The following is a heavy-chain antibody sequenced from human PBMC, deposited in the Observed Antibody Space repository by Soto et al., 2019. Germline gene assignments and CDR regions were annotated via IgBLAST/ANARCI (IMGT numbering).Heavy chain of an antibody. J-gene: IGHJ5*02. Sequence: PSETLSLTCTVSGGSISSGAYYWSWIRQHPGKGLEWIAYIYYSGSTYYNPSLRSRVTISVDTSKNQFSLKLSSVTAADTAVYNCARSPTTFFWFDPWGQGTLVTVSS. CDR2: IYYSGST. CDR1: GGSISSGAYY. D-gene: IGHD3-16*01. V-gene: IGHV4-31*03. CDR3: ARSPTTFFWFDP.